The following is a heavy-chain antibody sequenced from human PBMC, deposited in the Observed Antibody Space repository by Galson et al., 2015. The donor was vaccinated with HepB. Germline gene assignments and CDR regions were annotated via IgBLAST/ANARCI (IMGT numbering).Heavy chain of an antibody. V-gene: IGHV3-30*03. Sequence: SLRLSCAASGFTFSSYGMHWVRQAPGKGLEWVAVISYDGSNKYYADSVKGRFTISRDNSKNTLYLQMNSLRAEDTAVYYCARDRQLVLSWYFDLWGRGTLVTVSS. J-gene: IGHJ2*01. CDR3: ARDRQLVLSWYFDL. D-gene: IGHD6-6*01. CDR1: GFTFSSYG. CDR2: ISYDGSNK.